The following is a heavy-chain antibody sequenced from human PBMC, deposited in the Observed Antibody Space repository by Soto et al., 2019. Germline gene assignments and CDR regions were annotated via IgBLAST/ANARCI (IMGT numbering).Heavy chain of an antibody. CDR2: FIPIFGTT. CDR3: ARVSSSWYKDYFDY. J-gene: IGHJ4*02. Sequence: QVQLVQSGAEVKKPGSSLKVSCKASGGTFSNYAISWVRQAPGQGLEWMGGFIPIFGTTNYAQRFQGRVTITADESTSTAYMELSSLRSEDTAVYYCARVSSSWYKDYFDYWGQGTLVTVSS. D-gene: IGHD6-13*01. CDR1: GGTFSNYA. V-gene: IGHV1-69*12.